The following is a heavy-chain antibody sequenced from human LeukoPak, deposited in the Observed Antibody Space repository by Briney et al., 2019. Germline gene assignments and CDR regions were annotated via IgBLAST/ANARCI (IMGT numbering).Heavy chain of an antibody. CDR2: IYYSGST. Sequence: PSETLSLTCTVSGGSISSSSYYWGWIRQPPGKGLEWVGYIYYSGSTYYNPSLKSRVTISVDTSKNQFSLKLSSVTAADTAVYYCARGIRRDGYNIDYWGQGTLVTVSS. CDR3: ARGIRRDGYNIDY. V-gene: IGHV4-31*03. CDR1: GGSISSSSYY. D-gene: IGHD5-24*01. J-gene: IGHJ4*02.